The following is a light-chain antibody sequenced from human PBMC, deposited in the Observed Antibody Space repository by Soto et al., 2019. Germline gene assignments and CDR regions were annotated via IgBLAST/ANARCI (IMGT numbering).Light chain of an antibody. V-gene: IGKV3-20*01. CDR2: GAS. J-gene: IGKJ4*01. CDR1: EPIRNTY. Sequence: EIVLTQSPDTLSLSPGERATLSCRTSEPIRNTYVAWYQQQPGQAPRLLIYGASSRAIGIPDRFSGSGSGTDFTLTISRLEPEDFALYYCQQYADSPLTFGGGTKVDIK. CDR3: QQYADSPLT.